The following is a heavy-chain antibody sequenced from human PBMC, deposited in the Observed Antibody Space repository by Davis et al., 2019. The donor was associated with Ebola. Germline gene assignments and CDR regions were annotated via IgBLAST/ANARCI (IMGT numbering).Heavy chain of an antibody. D-gene: IGHD6-6*01. J-gene: IGHJ6*02. CDR2: ISNSGST. CDR1: GGSISSYY. CDR3: ARLRASSSLDTMDV. Sequence: PSETLSLTCTVSGGSISSYYWSWIRQPPGMGLEWIGYISNSGSTNYNPSLKGRVTISGDKSKNQFSLRLSSVTAADTAVYYCARLRASSSLDTMDVWGQGTTVTVSS. V-gene: IGHV4-59*01.